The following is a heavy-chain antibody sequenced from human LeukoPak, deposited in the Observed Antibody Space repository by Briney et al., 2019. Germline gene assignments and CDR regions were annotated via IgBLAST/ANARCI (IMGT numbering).Heavy chain of an antibody. CDR3: AKYGDYWGDY. D-gene: IGHD4-17*01. CDR1: GFTFSNYA. CDR2: ISGSGGST. V-gene: IGHV3-23*01. Sequence: PGGSLGLSCAASGFTFSNYAMSWVRQAPGKGLQWVSTISGSGGSTYYADSVKGRFTISRDNSKNTLYLQMNSLRAEDTAIYYCAKYGDYWGDYWGQGTLVTVSS. J-gene: IGHJ4*02.